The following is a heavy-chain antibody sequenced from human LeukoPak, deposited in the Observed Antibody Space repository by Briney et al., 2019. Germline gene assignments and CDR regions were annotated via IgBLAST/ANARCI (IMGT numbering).Heavy chain of an antibody. CDR1: GFTFSSYW. CDR2: INSDGSSI. D-gene: IGHD5-12*01. CDR3: AREGRVSGYDFDC. V-gene: IGHV3-74*03. J-gene: IGHJ4*02. Sequence: QPGGSLRLSCAASGFTFSSYWMHWVRQAPGKGLVRVSRINSDGSSITYADSVKGRFTISRDNAKNTLYLQMNSLRVEDTAVYCCAREGRVSGYDFDCWGQGTLVTVSS.